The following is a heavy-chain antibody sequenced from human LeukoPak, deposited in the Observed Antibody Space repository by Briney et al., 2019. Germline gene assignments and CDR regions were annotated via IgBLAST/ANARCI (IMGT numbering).Heavy chain of an antibody. Sequence: GRSLRLSCAASGFTFSDYGMHWVRQAPGKGLEGVAVIWYDGTNKYYADSVKGRFTISRDNSKNTLYLQMNSLRAEDTAVYYCAREGLLMLYPRSFDYWGQGTLVTVSS. CDR3: AREGLLMLYPRSFDY. CDR2: IWYDGTNK. V-gene: IGHV3-33*01. CDR1: GFTFSDYG. D-gene: IGHD2-8*01. J-gene: IGHJ4*02.